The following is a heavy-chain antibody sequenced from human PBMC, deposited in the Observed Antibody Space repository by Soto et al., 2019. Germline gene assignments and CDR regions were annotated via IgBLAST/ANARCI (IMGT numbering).Heavy chain of an antibody. Sequence: PGGSLRLSGAASGFTFIRDGMIWVRQAPGKGLEWVSLITDNGGSTYYADSVKCRFTISRDNTKNTLFLQMNSLRAEDTAVYYCAKERATTTAFDYWGQGALVTVSS. CDR3: AKERATTTAFDY. CDR2: ITDNGGST. V-gene: IGHV3-23*01. CDR1: GFTFIRDG. D-gene: IGHD4-17*01. J-gene: IGHJ4*02.